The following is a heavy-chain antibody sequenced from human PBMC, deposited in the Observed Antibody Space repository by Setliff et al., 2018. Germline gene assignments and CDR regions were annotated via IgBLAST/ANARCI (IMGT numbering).Heavy chain of an antibody. V-gene: IGHV3-20*04. CDR3: VPGRGS. CDR1: GFTFDDYG. D-gene: IGHD6-25*01. CDR2: INWSGAGT. Sequence: GGSLRLSCAASGFTFDDYGMAWVRQAPGKGLEWVSGINWSGAGTGYADSVRGRFTISRDNAQKTLYLHMNNLRADDTAVFYCVPGRGSWGQGALVTVSS. J-gene: IGHJ5*02.